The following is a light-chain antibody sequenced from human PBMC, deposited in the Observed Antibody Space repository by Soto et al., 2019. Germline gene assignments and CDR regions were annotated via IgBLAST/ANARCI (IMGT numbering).Light chain of an antibody. V-gene: IGKV3-11*01. CDR1: QNINTY. Sequence: EIVLTQSPANLSLSLGERATLSCRASQNINTYLVWYQQKPGQAPRLLIYDASKRATGIPDRFSGSGSGTDFTLSISSLAPEDFALYYCQQRSSWPRVFGGGTKVEI. CDR2: DAS. J-gene: IGKJ4*01. CDR3: QQRSSWPRV.